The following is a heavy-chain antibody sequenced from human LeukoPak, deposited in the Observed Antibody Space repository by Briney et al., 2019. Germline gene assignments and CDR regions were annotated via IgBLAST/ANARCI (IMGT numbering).Heavy chain of an antibody. CDR3: AKDSVSWAFDI. J-gene: IGHJ3*02. CDR1: GVTFSSYE. D-gene: IGHD5/OR15-5a*01. CDR2: ISSGGNTI. Sequence: HPGGSLRLSCAASGVTFSSYEMTWVRQAPGKGLEWVSYISSGGNTIFYADSVKGRFTISRDNAENSLYLQMNSLRAEDTAVYYCAKDSVSWAFDIWGQGTMVTVSS. V-gene: IGHV3-48*03.